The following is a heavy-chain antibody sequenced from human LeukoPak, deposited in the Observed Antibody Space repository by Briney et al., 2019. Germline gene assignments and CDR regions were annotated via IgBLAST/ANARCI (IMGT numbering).Heavy chain of an antibody. V-gene: IGHV4-61*02. CDR1: GGSISSGSYY. J-gene: IGHJ6*03. CDR3: ARSPSPPAYYYHMDV. CDR2: IYTSGST. Sequence: PSQTLSLTCTVSGGSISSGSYYWIWIRQPAGKGLEWIGRIYTSGSTSYNSTLKSRVTISVDTSKNQFSLNLSSVTAADTAMYYCARSPSPPAYYYHMDVWGKGTTVTISS.